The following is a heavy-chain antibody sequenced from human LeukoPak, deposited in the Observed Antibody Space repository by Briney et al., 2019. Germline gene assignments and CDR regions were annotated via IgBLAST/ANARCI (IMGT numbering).Heavy chain of an antibody. CDR2: TYYRSKWRN. CDR1: GDSVSSNSAS. CDR3: ASTGVAGTLVGAFDI. Sequence: SQTLSLTCAISGDSVSSNSASWNWIRQSPSRGLEWLGRTYYRSKWRNDYAVSVKSRITISPDTSKNQFSLQLNSVTPEDTAVYYCASTGVAGTLVGAFDIWGQGTMVTVSS. J-gene: IGHJ3*02. D-gene: IGHD6-19*01. V-gene: IGHV6-1*01.